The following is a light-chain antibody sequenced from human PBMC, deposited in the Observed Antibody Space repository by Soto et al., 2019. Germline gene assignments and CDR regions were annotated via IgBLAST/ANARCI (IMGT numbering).Light chain of an antibody. V-gene: IGKV3-15*01. Sequence: EIVMTQSPATLSVSPGGRATLSCRASQSLPSDLAWYQQKPGQAPRFLIYDASTRATGIPARFSGSGSGTEFTLTISGLQSEDFAVYYCQQYNSWPITFGQGTRLEI. CDR2: DAS. J-gene: IGKJ5*01. CDR3: QQYNSWPIT. CDR1: QSLPSD.